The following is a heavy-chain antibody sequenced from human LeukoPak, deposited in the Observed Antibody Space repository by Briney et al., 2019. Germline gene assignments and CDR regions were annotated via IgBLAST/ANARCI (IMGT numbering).Heavy chain of an antibody. D-gene: IGHD3-3*01. CDR1: GFTFSSYW. J-gene: IGHJ4*02. Sequence: PGGSLRLSCAASGFTFSSYWMSWVRQAPGKGLEWVANIKRDGSEKYYVDSVKGRFTISRDDAKNSLYLQMNSLRAEDTAVYYCARDGYYDFWSGSHDYWGQGTLVTVSS. CDR2: IKRDGSEK. CDR3: ARDGYYDFWSGSHDY. V-gene: IGHV3-7*01.